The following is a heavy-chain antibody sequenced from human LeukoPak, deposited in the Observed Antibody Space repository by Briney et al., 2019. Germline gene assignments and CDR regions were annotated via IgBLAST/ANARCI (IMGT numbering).Heavy chain of an antibody. Sequence: GGSLRLSCAASGFPFSHYWMTWVCQAPGKGLEWVANIKQDGSEKYLVDSVKGRFTMSRDNAKNSVSLQMDSLRVEDTAVYYCARIGYSSSSLDYWGQGTLVTVSS. CDR1: GFPFSHYW. CDR2: IKQDGSEK. D-gene: IGHD6-6*01. V-gene: IGHV3-7*03. J-gene: IGHJ4*02. CDR3: ARIGYSSSSLDY.